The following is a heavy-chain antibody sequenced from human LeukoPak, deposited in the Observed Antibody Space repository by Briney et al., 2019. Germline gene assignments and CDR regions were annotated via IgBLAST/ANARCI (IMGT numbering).Heavy chain of an antibody. V-gene: IGHV3-23*01. J-gene: IGHJ2*01. Sequence: PGGSLRLSCAASGFTFSGYALTWVRQAPGKGLEWVSTISGSGGYIYYADSVKGRFTISRDNSKNTLYLQMNSLRAEDTAVYYCAKHRTAVSGRWYFDLWGRGTLVTVSS. CDR2: ISGSGGYI. CDR1: GFTFSGYA. CDR3: AKHRTAVSGRWYFDL. D-gene: IGHD6-19*01.